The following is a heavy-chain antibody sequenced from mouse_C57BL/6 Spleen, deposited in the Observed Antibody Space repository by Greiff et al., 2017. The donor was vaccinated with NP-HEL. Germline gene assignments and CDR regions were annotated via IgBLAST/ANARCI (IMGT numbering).Heavy chain of an antibody. CDR3: ARGFYDYDGYFDY. V-gene: IGHV3-6*01. D-gene: IGHD2-4*01. Sequence: EVHLVESGPGLVKPSQSLSLTCSVTGYSITSGYYWNWIRQFPGNKLEWMGYISYDGSNNYNPSLKNRISITRDTSKNQFFLKLNSVTTEDTATYYCARGFYDYDGYFDYWGQGTTLTVSS. CDR1: GYSITSGYY. CDR2: ISYDGSN. J-gene: IGHJ2*01.